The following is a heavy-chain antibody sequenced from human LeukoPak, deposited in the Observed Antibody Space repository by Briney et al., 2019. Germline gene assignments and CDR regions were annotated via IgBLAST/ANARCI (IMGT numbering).Heavy chain of an antibody. J-gene: IGHJ4*02. V-gene: IGHV3-13*01. CDR3: ARLGGGATFDY. D-gene: IGHD3-16*01. Sequence: GGSLRLSCAASGFTFSSYDMHWVRQAPGKGLEWVSAIGTAGDTYYPGSVKGRFTISRENAKNSLYLQMNSLRAGDTAVYYCARLGGGATFDYWGQGTLVTVSS. CDR2: IGTAGDT. CDR1: GFTFSSYD.